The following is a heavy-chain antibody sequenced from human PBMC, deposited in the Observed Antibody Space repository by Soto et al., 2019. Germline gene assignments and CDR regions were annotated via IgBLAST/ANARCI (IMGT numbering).Heavy chain of an antibody. CDR2: IYSGGST. V-gene: IGHV3-66*01. J-gene: IGHJ4*02. D-gene: IGHD3-10*01. Sequence: GGSLRLSCAASGFTVSSNYMSWVRQAPGKGLEWVSVIYSGGSTYYADSVKGGFTISRENSKNTLYLQMNSLRAEDTAVYYCARDIITMVRGGTILDYFDYWGQGTLVTVSS. CDR3: ARDIITMVRGGTILDYFDY. CDR1: GFTVSSNY.